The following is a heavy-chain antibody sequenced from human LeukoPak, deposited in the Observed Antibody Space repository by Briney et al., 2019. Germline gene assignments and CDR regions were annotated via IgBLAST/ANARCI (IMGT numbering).Heavy chain of an antibody. D-gene: IGHD2-2*01. J-gene: IGHJ5*02. CDR2: IYYSGST. CDR3: ARGLGEEYQLLSWFDP. CDR1: GGSISSSSYC. Sequence: PSETLSLTCTVSGGSISSSSYCWGWIRQPPGKGLEWIGSIYYSGSTYYNPSLKSRVTISVDTSKNQFSLKLSSVTAADTAVYYCARGLGEEYQLLSWFDPWGQGTLVTVSS. V-gene: IGHV4-39*01.